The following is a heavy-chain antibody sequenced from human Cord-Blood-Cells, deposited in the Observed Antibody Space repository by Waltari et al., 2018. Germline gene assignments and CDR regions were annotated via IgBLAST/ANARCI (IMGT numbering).Heavy chain of an antibody. Sequence: QVQLQASGPGLVKPSQTLSLTCTVSGGPLSRGDYYWRWIRQPPGKGLEWIGYIYYSGSTYYNPSLKSRVTISVDTSKNQFSLKLSSVTAADTAVYYCARGEDQLLYYWGQGTLVTVSS. J-gene: IGHJ4*02. CDR2: IYYSGST. V-gene: IGHV4-30-4*08. D-gene: IGHD2-2*01. CDR1: GGPLSRGDYY. CDR3: ARGEDQLLYY.